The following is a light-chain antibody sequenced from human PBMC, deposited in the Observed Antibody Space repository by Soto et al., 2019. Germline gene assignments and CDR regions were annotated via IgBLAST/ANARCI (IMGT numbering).Light chain of an antibody. Sequence: EIVLTQSPATLSLSPGERATLSCRASQSISSAFLAWYQQKPGQAPRLLIYAASTGATGIPDRFSGSGSGTDFTLAISRLEPEDFAVYFCQQYGSSPALFTFGPGTKVDIK. CDR3: QQYGSSPALFT. V-gene: IGKV3-20*01. CDR2: AAS. J-gene: IGKJ3*01. CDR1: QSISSAF.